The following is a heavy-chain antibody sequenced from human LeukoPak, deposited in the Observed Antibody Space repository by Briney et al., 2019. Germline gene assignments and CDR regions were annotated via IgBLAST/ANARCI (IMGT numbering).Heavy chain of an antibody. J-gene: IGHJ1*01. CDR3: ARGGWSHAY. CDR1: GGSISSHY. V-gene: IGHV4-59*11. CDR2: IYYTGST. D-gene: IGHD6-19*01. Sequence: SETLSLTCTVSGGSISSHYWSWIRQPPGKGLEWIGYIYYTGSTNYNPSLQCRVTISVDTSNNQFSLKLSSVTAADTAVYYCARGGWSHAYWGQGTLVTVSS.